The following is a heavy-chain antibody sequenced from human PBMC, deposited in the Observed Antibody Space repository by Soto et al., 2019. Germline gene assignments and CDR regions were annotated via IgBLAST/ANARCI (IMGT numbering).Heavy chain of an antibody. Sequence: EASVKVSCKASEYTFTSYDINWVRQATGQGLEWMGWMNPNSGNTGYAQKFQGRVTMTRNTSISTAYMELSSLRSEDTAVYYCVHSSSSSGGYGMDVWGQGTTVTVSS. CDR3: VHSSSSSGGYGMDV. CDR2: MNPNSGNT. D-gene: IGHD6-6*01. V-gene: IGHV1-8*01. CDR1: EYTFTSYD. J-gene: IGHJ6*02.